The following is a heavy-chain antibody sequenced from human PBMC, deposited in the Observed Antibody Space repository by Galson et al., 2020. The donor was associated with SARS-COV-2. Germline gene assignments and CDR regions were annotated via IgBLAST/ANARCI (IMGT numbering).Heavy chain of an antibody. D-gene: IGHD5-18*01. J-gene: IGHJ4*02. Sequence: GESLKISCAASGFSFSSYAMSWVRQAPGKGLEWVSGISGSGGNTYYADSAKGRFSISRDYSKNTLYLQMNSLRAEDTAVYYCAKDGRRTAVAKNHLDYWGQGILVTVSS. V-gene: IGHV3-23*01. CDR3: AKDGRRTAVAKNHLDY. CDR1: GFSFSSYA. CDR2: ISGSGGNT.